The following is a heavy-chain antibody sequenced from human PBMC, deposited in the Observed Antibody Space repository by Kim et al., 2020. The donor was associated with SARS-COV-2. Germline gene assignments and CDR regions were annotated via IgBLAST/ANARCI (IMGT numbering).Heavy chain of an antibody. V-gene: IGHV3-23*01. CDR2: ISAGGDTT. CDR1: GFTFSSYA. D-gene: IGHD3-16*01. J-gene: IGHJ4*02. Sequence: GGSLRLSCAASGFTFSSYAMGWVRQAPGKGLEWVSVISAGGDTTYYADSLKGRFTISRDNTKNSLYLQMDSLRAEDTAVYYCAKTHFDYLWGSPSDFDYWGQGTLVTVSS. CDR3: AKTHFDYLWGSPSDFDY.